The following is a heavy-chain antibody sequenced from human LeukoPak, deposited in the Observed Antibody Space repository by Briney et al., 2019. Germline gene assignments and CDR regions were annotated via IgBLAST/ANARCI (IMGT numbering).Heavy chain of an antibody. Sequence: SETLSLTCTVSGGSLSSGSYYWSWIRQPAGKGLEWIGRIYTSGSTNYNPSLKSRVTISVDTSKNQFSLKLSSVTAADTAVYYCARYSSSWYNLFDYWGQGTLVTVSS. CDR2: IYTSGST. J-gene: IGHJ4*02. CDR3: ARYSSSWYNLFDY. V-gene: IGHV4-61*02. D-gene: IGHD6-13*01. CDR1: GGSLSSGSYY.